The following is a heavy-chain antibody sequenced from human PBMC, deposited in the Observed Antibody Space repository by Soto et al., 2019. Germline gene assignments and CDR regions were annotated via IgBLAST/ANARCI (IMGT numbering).Heavy chain of an antibody. CDR2: ISGSSSDT. CDR3: VKEARLVDV. J-gene: IGHJ6*02. V-gene: IGHV3-11*06. Sequence: QVQLVESGGGLVKPGGSLRLSCAASGFSFSHNYMNWIRQVPGKGLEWLSYISGSSSDTNYADSVRGRFTTSRDNAKNSLYLQMNSLRVEETGVYYCVKEARLVDVWGQGTTVTVSS. CDR1: GFSFSHNY. D-gene: IGHD6-25*01.